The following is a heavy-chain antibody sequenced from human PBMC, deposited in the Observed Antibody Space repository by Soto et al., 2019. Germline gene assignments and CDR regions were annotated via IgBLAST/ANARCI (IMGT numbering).Heavy chain of an antibody. V-gene: IGHV1-18*01. Sequence: GASVKVSCKASGYTFTSYGISWVRQAPGQGLEWMGWISAYNGNTNYAQKLQGRVTMTTDTSTSTAYMELRSLRSDDTAVYYCASIRSMTTVTAFDYWGQGTLVTVSS. CDR3: ASIRSMTTVTAFDY. CDR2: ISAYNGNT. J-gene: IGHJ4*02. CDR1: GYTFTSYG. D-gene: IGHD4-17*01.